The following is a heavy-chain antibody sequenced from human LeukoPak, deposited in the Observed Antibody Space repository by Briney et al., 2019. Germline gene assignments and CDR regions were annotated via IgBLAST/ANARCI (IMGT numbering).Heavy chain of an antibody. CDR1: GFTFSSFW. Sequence: GGSLRLSCAASGFTFSSFWMGWVRQAPGKGLEWVASIKYDESEIHYVDSVKGRFTISRDNAKNSLYLQMNRLRAEDTAVYYCARYSSSSASWFDPWGQGTLVTVSS. CDR3: ARYSSSSASWFDP. J-gene: IGHJ5*02. V-gene: IGHV3-7*01. D-gene: IGHD6-6*01. CDR2: IKYDESEI.